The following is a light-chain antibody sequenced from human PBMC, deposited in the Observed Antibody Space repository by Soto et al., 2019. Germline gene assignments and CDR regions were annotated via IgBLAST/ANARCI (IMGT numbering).Light chain of an antibody. V-gene: IGKV3-20*01. CDR1: QSVSSSY. Sequence: EIVLTQSPGTLSLSPGERATLSCRASQSVSSSYLAWYKQKPGQAPRLLIYGASSRATGIPDRFSGSGSGTDFTLTIRRLEPEDFAVDYCQQYGSSPTCGQGTRLEIK. J-gene: IGKJ5*01. CDR3: QQYGSSPT. CDR2: GAS.